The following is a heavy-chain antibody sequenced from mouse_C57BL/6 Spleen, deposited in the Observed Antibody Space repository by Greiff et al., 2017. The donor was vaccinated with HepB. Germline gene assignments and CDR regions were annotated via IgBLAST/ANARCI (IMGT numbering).Heavy chain of an antibody. V-gene: IGHV1-50*01. J-gene: IGHJ4*01. CDR1: GYTFTSYW. CDR3: ARVDGFYAMDY. CDR2: IDPSDSYT. D-gene: IGHD1-1*01. Sequence: VQLQQPGAELVKPGASVKLSCKASGYTFTSYWMQWVKQRPGQGLEWIGEIDPSDSYTNYNQKFKGKATLTVDTSSSTAYMQLSSLTSEDSAVYYCARVDGFYAMDYWGQGTSVTVSS.